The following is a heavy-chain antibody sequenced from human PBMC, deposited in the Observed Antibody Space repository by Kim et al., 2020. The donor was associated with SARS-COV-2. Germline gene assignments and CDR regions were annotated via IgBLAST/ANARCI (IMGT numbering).Heavy chain of an antibody. J-gene: IGHJ5*01. D-gene: IGHD2-15*01. Sequence: SVKVSCKASGDSFSTSAISWLRQAPGQGLEWMGRIVPGFHIANYGQRFQDRVTITADTSTTTVYMGLTRLRSEDTAIYFCARGVDCSGASCTFRGRGWFDSWGQGTVVAVSS. CDR1: GDSFSTSA. CDR2: IVPGFHIA. CDR3: ARGVDCSGASCTFRGRGWFDS. V-gene: IGHV1-69*04.